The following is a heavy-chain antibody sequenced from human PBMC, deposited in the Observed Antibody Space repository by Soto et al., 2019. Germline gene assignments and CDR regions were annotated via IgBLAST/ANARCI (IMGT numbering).Heavy chain of an antibody. CDR1: GGTFSSYA. CDR3: AREVGMVVPAAPQKSYYYYGMDV. V-gene: IGHV1-69*01. J-gene: IGHJ6*02. CDR2: IIPIFGTA. D-gene: IGHD2-2*01. Sequence: QVQLVQSGAEVKKPGSSVKVSCKASGGTFSSYAISWVRQAPGQGLEWMGGIIPIFGTANYAQKFQGRVTITADESTSTAYMELSSLSSEDTAVYYCAREVGMVVPAAPQKSYYYYGMDVWGQGTTVTVAS.